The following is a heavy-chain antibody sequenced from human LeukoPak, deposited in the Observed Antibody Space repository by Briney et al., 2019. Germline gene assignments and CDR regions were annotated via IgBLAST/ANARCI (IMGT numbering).Heavy chain of an antibody. Sequence: GGSLRHSCAASGFTFSSYWMSWVRQAPVKGLEWVANIKQDGSEKYYVDSVKGRFTISRDSAKNSLYLQMNSLRAEDTAVYYCARDGVAPLDYWGQGTLVTVSS. CDR1: GFTFSSYW. V-gene: IGHV3-7*01. D-gene: IGHD3-3*01. CDR3: ARDGVAPLDY. CDR2: IKQDGSEK. J-gene: IGHJ4*02.